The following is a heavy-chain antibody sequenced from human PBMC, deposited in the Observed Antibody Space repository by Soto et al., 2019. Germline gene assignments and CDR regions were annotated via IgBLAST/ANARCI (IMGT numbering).Heavy chain of an antibody. CDR1: GGSMNDYY. Sequence: PSETLSLTCTISGGSMNDYYWNWIRQPPGGGLDWIGHVYYIGTTKYSPSLQSRVTISIDISKNQLSLKLSSVTAADTAPYYCARADYSKIDYWGQGTLVTVSS. J-gene: IGHJ4*02. V-gene: IGHV4-59*01. CDR3: ARADYSKIDY. D-gene: IGHD4-4*01. CDR2: VYYIGTT.